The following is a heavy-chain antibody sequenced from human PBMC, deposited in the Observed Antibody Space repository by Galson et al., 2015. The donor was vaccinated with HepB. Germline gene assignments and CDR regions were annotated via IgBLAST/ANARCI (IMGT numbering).Heavy chain of an antibody. D-gene: IGHD1-26*01. CDR1: GFTFSSYS. V-gene: IGHV3-73*01. CDR2: IRSKANSYAT. Sequence: SLRLSCAASGFTFSSYSMNWVRQAPGKGLEWVGRIRSKANSYATAYAASVKGRFTISRDDSENTAYLQMNSLKTEDTAVYYCTRLGGLGGYYYYGMDVRGQGTTVTVSS. CDR3: TRLGGLGGYYYYGMDV. J-gene: IGHJ6*02.